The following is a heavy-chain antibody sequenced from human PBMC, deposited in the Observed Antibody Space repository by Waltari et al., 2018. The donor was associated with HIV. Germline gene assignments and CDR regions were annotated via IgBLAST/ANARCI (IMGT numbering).Heavy chain of an antibody. CDR1: GYSFTSYW. CDR2: IIAWPSDN. D-gene: IGHD3-22*01. J-gene: IGHJ6*02. V-gene: IGHV5-51*03. Sequence: EVQLVQSGAEVKKPGESLKISCKGSGYSFTSYWIGWVRQMPGKGLEWMGVIIAWPSDNRHSPSSHGQVTSSADKSISTAYMQWSSLKASDTSMYYCSSSSYDSRGYYYHYYGMDVWGQGTTVTVSS. CDR3: SSSSYDSRGYYYHYYGMDV.